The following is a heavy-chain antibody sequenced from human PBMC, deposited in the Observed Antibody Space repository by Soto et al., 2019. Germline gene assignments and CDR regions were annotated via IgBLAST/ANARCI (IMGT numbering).Heavy chain of an antibody. D-gene: IGHD3-10*01. CDR3: AKTSGITMVRGNWFDP. Sequence: EVQLLESGGGLVQPGGSLRLSCAASGFTFSSYAMSWVRQAPGKGLELVSTLSGSGGSTYYADSVKGRFTISRDNSKNTLYLKMNSLRAEDTAVYYCAKTSGITMVRGNWFDPWGQGTLVTVSS. CDR1: GFTFSSYA. J-gene: IGHJ5*02. V-gene: IGHV3-23*01. CDR2: LSGSGGST.